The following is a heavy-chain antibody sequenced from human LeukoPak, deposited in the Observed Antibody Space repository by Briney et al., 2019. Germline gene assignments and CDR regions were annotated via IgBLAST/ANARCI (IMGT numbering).Heavy chain of an antibody. CDR1: GVSLSTSGVG. CDR3: AHRRADIVANGEAFDI. CDR2: LHWNVDK. V-gene: IGHV2-5*01. Sequence: SGPTLVKPTQTLTLTCTFSGVSLSTSGVGEGWIRQPPGTALAWLAILHWNVDKRYSPSLKSRLTLTKETSKNQVVLTMTNRDPVDTATYYCAHRRADIVANGEAFDIWGQGTMVTVSS. J-gene: IGHJ3*02. D-gene: IGHD5-12*01.